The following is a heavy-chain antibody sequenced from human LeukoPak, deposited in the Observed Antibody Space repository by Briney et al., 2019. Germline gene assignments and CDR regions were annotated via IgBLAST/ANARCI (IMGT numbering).Heavy chain of an antibody. Sequence: SETLSLTCTVSGGSISSYYWSWIRQPAGKGLEWIGRIYTSGSTYYNPSLKSRVTMSVDTSKNQFSLKLSSVTAADTAVYYCARDRVTVTTYAYYYYGMDVWGQGTTVTVSS. CDR1: GGSISSYY. D-gene: IGHD4-17*01. CDR2: IYTSGST. V-gene: IGHV4-4*07. J-gene: IGHJ6*02. CDR3: ARDRVTVTTYAYYYYGMDV.